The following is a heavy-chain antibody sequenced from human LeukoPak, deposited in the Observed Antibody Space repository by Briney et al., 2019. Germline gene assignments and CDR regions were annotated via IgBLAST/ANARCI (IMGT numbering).Heavy chain of an antibody. CDR3: AREPDYYYDSSGSQGVL. CDR2: IYYSGST. J-gene: IGHJ4*02. D-gene: IGHD3-22*01. CDR1: GGSISSYY. V-gene: IGHV4-59*01. Sequence: PSETLSLTCTVSGGSISSYYWSWIRQPPGKGLERIGYIYYSGSTNYNPSLKSRVTISVDTSKNQFSLKLSSVTAADTAVYYCAREPDYYYDSSGSQGVLWGQGTLVTVSS.